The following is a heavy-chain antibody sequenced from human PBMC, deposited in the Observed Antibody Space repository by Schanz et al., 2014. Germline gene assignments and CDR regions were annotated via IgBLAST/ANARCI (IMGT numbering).Heavy chain of an antibody. CDR1: GFTFSSYA. D-gene: IGHD5-12*01. V-gene: IGHV3-23*04. J-gene: IGHJ4*02. CDR3: ASPSGYSDYGTYFDF. CDR2: ISASGGST. Sequence: EVQLVESGGGVVQPGGSLRLSCAASGFTFSSYAMSWVRQAPGKGLEWVSTISASGGSTYYADSVEGRFTISRDNSRNTLYLQMNSLRTEDTAVYYCASPSGYSDYGTYFDFWGQGTLVTVSS.